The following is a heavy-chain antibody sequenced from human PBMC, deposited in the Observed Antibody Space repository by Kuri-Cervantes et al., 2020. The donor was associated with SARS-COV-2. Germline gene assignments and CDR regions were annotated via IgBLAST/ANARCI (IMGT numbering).Heavy chain of an antibody. J-gene: IGHJ4*02. CDR3: ARITLYGDYFDY. V-gene: IGHV3-72*01. CDR1: GFTFSDHY. CDR2: TRNKANSYTT. D-gene: IGHD4-17*01. Sequence: GESLKISCAASGFTFSDHYMDWVRQAPGKGLEWVGRTRNKANSYTTEYAASVKGRFTISRDDSKNSLYLQMNSLRAEDTALYYCARITLYGDYFDYWGQGTLVTVSS.